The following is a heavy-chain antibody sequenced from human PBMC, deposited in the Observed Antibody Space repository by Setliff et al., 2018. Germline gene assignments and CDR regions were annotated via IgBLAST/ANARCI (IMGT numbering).Heavy chain of an antibody. CDR2: FSYGVST. D-gene: IGHD2-21*02. CDR1: GDSLSSSY. CDR3: ARGFDVCGGGACYTDGPYYFDY. Sequence: SETLSLTCTVSGDSLSSSYWSWIRQPPGKGLEWIGRFSYGVSTIYNPSLKSRVTISVDTSKNQFSLKLSSVAAADTAVYYCARGFDVCGGGACYTDGPYYFDYWGLGTLVTVS. J-gene: IGHJ4*02. V-gene: IGHV4-59*12.